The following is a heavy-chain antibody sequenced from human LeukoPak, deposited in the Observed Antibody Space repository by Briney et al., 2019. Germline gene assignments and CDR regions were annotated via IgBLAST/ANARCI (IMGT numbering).Heavy chain of an antibody. D-gene: IGHD2/OR15-2a*01. CDR3: ARDGYYTLLSYFDY. J-gene: IGHJ4*02. V-gene: IGHV3-7*01. CDR1: GFTFSSYA. CDR2: IKQDGSEK. Sequence: GGSLRLSCAASGFTFSSYAMSWVRQAPGKGLEWVANIKQDGSEKYYVDSVKGRFTISRDNAKNSLYLQMNSLRAEDTAIYYCARDGYYTLLSYFDYWGQGTLVTVSS.